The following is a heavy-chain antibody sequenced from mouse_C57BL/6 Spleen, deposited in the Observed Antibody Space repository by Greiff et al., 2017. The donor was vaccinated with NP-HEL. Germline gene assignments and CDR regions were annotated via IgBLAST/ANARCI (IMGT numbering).Heavy chain of an antibody. CDR3: ARSGDYGSTHEGWFAY. V-gene: IGHV1-69*01. Sequence: QVQLKQPGAELVMPGASVKLSCKASGYTFTSYWMHWVKQRPGQGLEWIGEIDPSDSYTNYNQKFKGKSTLTVDKSSSTAYMQLSSLTSEDSAVYYCARSGDYGSTHEGWFAYWGQGTLVTVSA. CDR1: GYTFTSYW. CDR2: IDPSDSYT. J-gene: IGHJ3*01. D-gene: IGHD1-1*01.